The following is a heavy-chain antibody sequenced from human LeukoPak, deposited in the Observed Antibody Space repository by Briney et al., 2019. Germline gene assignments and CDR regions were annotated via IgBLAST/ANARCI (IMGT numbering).Heavy chain of an antibody. CDR2: IYYSGST. CDR1: GGSTSSGDYY. CDR3: ASQDYYGSGSYYGGPPAFDY. D-gene: IGHD3-10*01. J-gene: IGHJ4*02. V-gene: IGHV4-30-4*01. Sequence: PSETLSLTCTVSGGSTSSGDYYWSWIRQPPGKGLEWIGYIYYSGSTYYNPSLKSRVTISVDTSKNQFSLKLSSVTAADTAVYYCASQDYYGSGSYYGGPPAFDYWGQGTLVTVSS.